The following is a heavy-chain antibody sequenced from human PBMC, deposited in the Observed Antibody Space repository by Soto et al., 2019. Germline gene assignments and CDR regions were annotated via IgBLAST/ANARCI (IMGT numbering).Heavy chain of an antibody. J-gene: IGHJ6*03. V-gene: IGHV1-3*04. CDR3: ARDGLFSIAARVLDYMDV. Sequence: QVPLVQSGAEVKKPGASVKVSCKASGYSFTNYAIHWVRQAPGQRLEWMGWINTDNGDTKYSPKFQGRVTVTRDTSASTAYMDLSSLRSEDTAVYYCARDGLFSIAARVLDYMDVWGKGTTVTVSS. D-gene: IGHD6-6*01. CDR1: GYSFTNYA. CDR2: INTDNGDT.